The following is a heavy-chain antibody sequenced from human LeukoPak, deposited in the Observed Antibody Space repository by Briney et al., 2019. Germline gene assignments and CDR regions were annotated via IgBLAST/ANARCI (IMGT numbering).Heavy chain of an antibody. V-gene: IGHV3-15*01. Sequence: KPGGSLRLSCAASGFPFSDAWMSWVRQTPGKGLEWVGRIKSKTDGGTTDYTAPMKGRFTISRDDSKDMVFLQMNSLETEDTAVYYCTTHYRPGSHYNIFDYWGQGTLVTVSS. J-gene: IGHJ4*02. D-gene: IGHD3-10*01. CDR1: GFPFSDAW. CDR2: IKSKTDGGTT. CDR3: TTHYRPGSHYNIFDY.